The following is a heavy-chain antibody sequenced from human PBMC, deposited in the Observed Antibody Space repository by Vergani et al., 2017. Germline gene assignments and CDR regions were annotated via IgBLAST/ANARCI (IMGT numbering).Heavy chain of an antibody. CDR3: AGASSGTPPDY. Sequence: QVQLQESGPGLVKPSQTLSLTCTVSGGSISSYIYYWSWIRQPAGKGLEWIGRISSSGSTNYNPSLKSRVTFSVDTSKNQFSLKLTSVTAADTAVYYCAGASSGTPPDYWGQGTLVTISS. CDR1: GGSISSYIYY. V-gene: IGHV4-61*02. CDR2: ISSSGST. J-gene: IGHJ4*02. D-gene: IGHD2/OR15-2a*01.